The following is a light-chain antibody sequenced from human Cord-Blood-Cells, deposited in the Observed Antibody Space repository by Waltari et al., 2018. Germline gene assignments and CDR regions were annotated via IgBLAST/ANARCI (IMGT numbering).Light chain of an antibody. CDR2: WAS. Sequence: DIVMTQSPDFLAVSLVESASINFMSSQSVLYSSNNKNYLAWYQQKPGQPPKLLIYWASTRESGVPDRFSGSGSGTDFTLTISSLQAEDVAVYYCQQYYSTPRTFGQGTKVEIK. CDR1: QSVLYSSNNKNY. J-gene: IGKJ1*01. CDR3: QQYYSTPRT. V-gene: IGKV4-1*01.